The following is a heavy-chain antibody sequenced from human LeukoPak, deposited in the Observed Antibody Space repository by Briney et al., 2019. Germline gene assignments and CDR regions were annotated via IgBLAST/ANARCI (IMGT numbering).Heavy chain of an antibody. CDR2: INPNSGGT. J-gene: IGHJ4*02. CDR3: ARAGSGRRGFGVVDY. D-gene: IGHD3-10*01. CDR1: GYTFTGYY. V-gene: IGHV1-2*02. Sequence: ASVKVSCKASGYTFTGYYMHWVRQAPGQGLEWMGWINPNSGGTNYAQKFQGRVTMTRDTSISTAYMELSRLRSDDTAVYYCARAGSGRRGFGVVDYWGQGTLVTVSP.